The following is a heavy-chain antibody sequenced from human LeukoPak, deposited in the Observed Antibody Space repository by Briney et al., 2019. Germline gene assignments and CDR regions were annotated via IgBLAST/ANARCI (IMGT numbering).Heavy chain of an antibody. J-gene: IGHJ4*02. D-gene: IGHD6-13*01. CDR1: GGSISNYY. V-gene: IGHV4-59*01. CDR2: IYYSGST. CDR3: ARESYSSSWYSPYFDY. Sequence: SETLSLTCTVSGGSISNYYWSWIRQPPGKGLEWIGYIYYSGSTNYNPSLKSRVTISVDTSKNQFSLKLSSVTAADTAVYYCARESYSSSWYSPYFDYWGQGTLVTVSS.